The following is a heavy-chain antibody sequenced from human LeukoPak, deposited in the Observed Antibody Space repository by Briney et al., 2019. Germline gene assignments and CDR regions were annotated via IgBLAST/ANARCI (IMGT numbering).Heavy chain of an antibody. J-gene: IGHJ5*02. Sequence: PSETLSLTCTVSGGSISSYYWSWIRQPPGKGLEWIGYIYYSGSTNYNPSLKSRVTISVDTSKNQFSLKLSSVTAADTAVYYCARGIYDFWSGYYLGWFDPWGQGTLVTVSS. CDR1: GGSISSYY. CDR3: ARGIYDFWSGYYLGWFDP. D-gene: IGHD3-3*01. CDR2: IYYSGST. V-gene: IGHV4-59*01.